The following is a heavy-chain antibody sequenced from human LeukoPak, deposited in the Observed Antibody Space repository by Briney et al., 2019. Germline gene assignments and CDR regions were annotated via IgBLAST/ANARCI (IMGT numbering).Heavy chain of an antibody. Sequence: SETLSLTCTVSGGSISSSSYYWGWIRQPPGKGLEWIGSIYYSGSTYYNPSLKSRVTISVDTSKNQFSLKLSSVTAADTAVYYCARVGIPAPTGDWFDPWGQGTLVTVSS. CDR1: GGSISSSSYY. CDR3: ARVGIPAPTGDWFDP. J-gene: IGHJ5*02. CDR2: IYYSGST. D-gene: IGHD2-2*01. V-gene: IGHV4-39*07.